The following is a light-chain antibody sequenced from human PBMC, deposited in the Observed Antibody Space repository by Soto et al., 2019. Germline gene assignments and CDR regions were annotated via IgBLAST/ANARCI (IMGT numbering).Light chain of an antibody. CDR2: AAS. Sequence: DIQLTQSPSFLSASVGDRVTITCRASRCISSYLAWYQQKPGKAPKLLIYAASTLQTGVPSRFSGSGSGTEFTLTISSLQPEDFATYYCQQLNSYLITFGQGTRLEIK. J-gene: IGKJ5*01. CDR1: RCISSY. V-gene: IGKV1-9*01. CDR3: QQLNSYLIT.